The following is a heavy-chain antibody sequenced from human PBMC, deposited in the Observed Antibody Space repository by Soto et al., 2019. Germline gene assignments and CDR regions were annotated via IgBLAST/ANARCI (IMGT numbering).Heavy chain of an antibody. CDR1: GGTFSSYA. J-gene: IGHJ6*02. CDR3: ARVSEEVFRYPPWYYYYGMDV. V-gene: IGHV1-69*13. Sequence: SVKVSCKASGGTFSSYAISWVRQAPGQGLEWMGGIIPIFGTANYAQKFQGRVTITADESTSTAYMELSSLRSEDTAVYYCARVSEEVFRYPPWYYYYGMDVCGQGTTVTVSS. D-gene: IGHD1-1*01. CDR2: IIPIFGTA.